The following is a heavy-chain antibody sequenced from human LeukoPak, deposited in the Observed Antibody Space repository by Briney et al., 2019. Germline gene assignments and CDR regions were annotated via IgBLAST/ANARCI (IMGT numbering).Heavy chain of an antibody. CDR3: TRGAGWLIDY. D-gene: IGHD3-16*01. CDR1: DDSISDYY. J-gene: IGHJ4*02. V-gene: IGHV4-59*01. CDR2: IHNSGAS. Sequence: SETLSLTCTVSDDSISDYYRGWIRQPPGKGLEWIGYIHNSGASTYNLSLKSRVTISADTSKNQFSLKLNSMTTADTAVYYCTRGAGWLIDYWGQGILVTVSS.